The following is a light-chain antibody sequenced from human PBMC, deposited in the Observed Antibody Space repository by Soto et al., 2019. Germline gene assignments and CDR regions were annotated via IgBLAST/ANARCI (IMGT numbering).Light chain of an antibody. J-gene: IGKJ2*02. Sequence: DIQMTQSPSTLSASVGDRVTITCRASQSISSWLAWYQQKPGKAPKLLIYKASGLESGVPSRFSGSGYGTEFTLTISSLQPDDFATYYCQQYNSYTRTFGPGTKLEI. CDR1: QSISSW. CDR2: KAS. CDR3: QQYNSYTRT. V-gene: IGKV1-5*03.